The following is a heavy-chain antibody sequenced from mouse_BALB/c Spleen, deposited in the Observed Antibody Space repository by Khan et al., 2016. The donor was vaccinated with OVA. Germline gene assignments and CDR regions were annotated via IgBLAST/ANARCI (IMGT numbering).Heavy chain of an antibody. J-gene: IGHJ4*01. V-gene: IGHV5-17*02. CDR2: ISGGSSNI. CDR3: ARARYDNSMDY. CDR1: GFTFSSFG. D-gene: IGHD2-14*01. Sequence: EVELVESGGGLVQPGGSRKLSCAASGFTFSSFGMHWVRQAPEKGLEWVAYISGGSSNIYYADTVKSRFTISRDNPKNTLLLQMTSLRSEDTAMYYCARARYDNSMDYWGQGTSVTVSS.